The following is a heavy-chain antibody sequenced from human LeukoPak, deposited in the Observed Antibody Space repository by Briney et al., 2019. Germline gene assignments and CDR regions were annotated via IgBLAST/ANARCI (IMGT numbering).Heavy chain of an antibody. Sequence: PGGSLRLSCAASGFTFSSYLMSWVRQAPGKGLEWVANIKQDGSEKYYVDSVKGRFTISRDNAKNSLYLQMNSLRAEDTAVYYCARQATADYYYYYMDVWGKGTTVTVSS. D-gene: IGHD5-12*01. J-gene: IGHJ6*03. CDR1: GFTFSSYL. CDR3: ARQATADYYYYYMDV. CDR2: IKQDGSEK. V-gene: IGHV3-7*01.